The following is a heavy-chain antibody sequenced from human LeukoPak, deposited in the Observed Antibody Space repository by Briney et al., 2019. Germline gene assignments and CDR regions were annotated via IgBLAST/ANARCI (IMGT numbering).Heavy chain of an antibody. CDR2: IIPIFGTA. CDR3: ARSNWNDDYYLDY. V-gene: IGHV1-69*05. D-gene: IGHD1-1*01. J-gene: IGHJ4*02. Sequence: SVKVSCKASGYTFTGYYMHWVRQAPGQGLEWMGRIIPIFGTANYAQKFQGRVTITTDESTSTAYMELSSLRSEDTAVYYCARSNWNDDYYLDYWGQGTLVTVSS. CDR1: GYTFTGYY.